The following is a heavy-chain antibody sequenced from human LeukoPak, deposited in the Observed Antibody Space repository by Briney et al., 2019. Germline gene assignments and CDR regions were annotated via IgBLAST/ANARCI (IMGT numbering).Heavy chain of an antibody. CDR2: IYTSGST. Sequence: SETLSLTCTVSGGSISSYYWSWIRQPAGKGLEWIGRIYTSGSTNYNPSLRSRVTMSVDTSKNQFSLKLSSVTAADTAVYYCARGSYSSGWYSLRADDYYYMDVWGKGTTVTVSS. CDR1: GGSISSYY. CDR3: ARGSYSSGWYSLRADDYYYMDV. V-gene: IGHV4-4*07. D-gene: IGHD6-19*01. J-gene: IGHJ6*03.